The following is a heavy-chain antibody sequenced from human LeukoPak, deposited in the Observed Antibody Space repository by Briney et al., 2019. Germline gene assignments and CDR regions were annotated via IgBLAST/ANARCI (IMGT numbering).Heavy chain of an antibody. J-gene: IGHJ4*02. Sequence: GGSLRLSCAASGFTFSSLAMHWVRQAPGKGLEWVSVISGSGGTTYYADSVKGRFTTSRDNSKNTLYLQMNSLRAEDTAVYYCARELAARRYFDYWGQGTLVTVSS. CDR3: ARELAARRYFDY. CDR2: ISGSGGTT. D-gene: IGHD6-6*01. CDR1: GFTFSSLA. V-gene: IGHV3-23*01.